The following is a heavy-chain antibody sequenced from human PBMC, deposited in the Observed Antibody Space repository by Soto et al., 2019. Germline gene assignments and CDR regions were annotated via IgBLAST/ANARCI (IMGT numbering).Heavy chain of an antibody. Sequence: VGSLRRSSETSGCTFRTYAMSRVRRAPGRGPEWVSAISGSGDGDVKYYADSVKGRFTISRDNSKNTLFLQMDSLRAEDTALYYCANNLRGHRGFGGFDRWGQGT. CDR1: GCTFRTYA. D-gene: IGHD5-12*01. CDR3: ANNLRGHRGFGGFDR. CDR2: ISGSGDGDVK. V-gene: IGHV3-23*01. J-gene: IGHJ4*02.